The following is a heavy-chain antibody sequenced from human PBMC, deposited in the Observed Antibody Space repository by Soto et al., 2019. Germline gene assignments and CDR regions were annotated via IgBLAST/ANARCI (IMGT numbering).Heavy chain of an antibody. D-gene: IGHD3-3*01. CDR3: AKNGDFWSWGMDV. V-gene: IGHV3-23*01. CDR2: ISSSGDAT. Sequence: QSGGSLRLSCAASGFTFSTYAMTWVRQAPGKGLEWVSIISSSGDATYYLDSVKGRFTISRDNSRNTLNLQMNSLRAEDTAVYYCAKNGDFWSWGMDVWGLGTTVTVSS. J-gene: IGHJ6*02. CDR1: GFTFSTYA.